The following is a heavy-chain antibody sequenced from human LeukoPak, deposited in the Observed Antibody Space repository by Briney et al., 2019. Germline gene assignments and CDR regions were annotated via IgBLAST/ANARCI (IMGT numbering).Heavy chain of an antibody. Sequence: QAGGSLRLSYAASGFTFSSYGMHWVRQAPGKGLEWVAVIWYDGSNKYYADSVKGRFTISRDNSKNTLYLQMNSLRAEDTAVYYCAKERERWLQLQYFDYWGQGTLVTVSS. J-gene: IGHJ4*02. CDR3: AKERERWLQLQYFDY. CDR1: GFTFSSYG. CDR2: IWYDGSNK. D-gene: IGHD5-24*01. V-gene: IGHV3-33*06.